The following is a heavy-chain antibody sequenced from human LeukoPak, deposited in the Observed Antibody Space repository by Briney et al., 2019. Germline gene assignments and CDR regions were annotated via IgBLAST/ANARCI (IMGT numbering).Heavy chain of an antibody. Sequence: GSLRLSCAASGFTFSSYAMHWVRQAPGKGLEYVSAISSNGGSTYYANSVKGRFTISRDNSKNTLYLQMGSLRAEDMAVYYCARVKSHYDFWSGPDYWGQGTLVTVSS. J-gene: IGHJ4*02. D-gene: IGHD3-3*01. CDR2: ISSNGGST. CDR1: GFTFSSYA. V-gene: IGHV3-64*01. CDR3: ARVKSHYDFWSGPDY.